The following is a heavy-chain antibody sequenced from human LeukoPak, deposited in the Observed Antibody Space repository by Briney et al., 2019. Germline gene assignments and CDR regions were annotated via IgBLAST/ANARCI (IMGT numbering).Heavy chain of an antibody. CDR2: ISGSGGST. J-gene: IGHJ4*02. Sequence: GGSLRLSCAASGFTFSSYGMYWVRQAPGEGLEWVSTISGSGGSTYYADSVKGRFTISRDNSKNTLYLQMNSLRAEDTAVYYCAKDLRQWLSHYFDNWGQGTLVTVSS. D-gene: IGHD6-19*01. V-gene: IGHV3-23*01. CDR3: AKDLRQWLSHYFDN. CDR1: GFTFSSYG.